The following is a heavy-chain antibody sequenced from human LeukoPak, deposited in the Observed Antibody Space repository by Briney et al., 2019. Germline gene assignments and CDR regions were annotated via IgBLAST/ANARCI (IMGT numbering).Heavy chain of an antibody. V-gene: IGHV5-51*01. CDR3: ARHARFRIAVAAYYYMDV. Sequence: GESLKISCKGSGYSFTSYWIGWVRQMPGKGLEWMGIIYPGDSDTRYSPSFQGQVTISADKSISTAYLQWSSLKASDTAMYYCARHARFRIAVAAYYYMDVWGKGTTVTVSS. J-gene: IGHJ6*03. CDR2: IYPGDSDT. D-gene: IGHD6-19*01. CDR1: GYSFTSYW.